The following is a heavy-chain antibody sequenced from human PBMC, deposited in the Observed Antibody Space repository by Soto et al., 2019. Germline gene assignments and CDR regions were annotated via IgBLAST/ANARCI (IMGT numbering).Heavy chain of an antibody. V-gene: IGHV1-69*06. D-gene: IGHD5-18*01. J-gene: IGHJ4*02. Sequence: GASVKVSCKASGGTFSSYAISWVRQAPGQGLEWMGGIIPIFGTANYAQKFQGRVTITADKSTSTAHMELSSLRSEDTAVYYCARVADSYAFYYYFDYWGQGTLVTVSS. CDR2: IIPIFGTA. CDR1: GGTFSSYA. CDR3: ARVADSYAFYYYFDY.